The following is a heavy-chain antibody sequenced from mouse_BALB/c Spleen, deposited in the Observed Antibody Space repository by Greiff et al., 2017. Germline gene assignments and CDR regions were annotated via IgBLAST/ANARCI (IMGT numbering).Heavy chain of an antibody. CDR3: TRERYGNYEAMDY. D-gene: IGHD2-10*02. V-gene: IGHV1-69*02. J-gene: IGHJ4*01. CDR2: IYPSDSYT. CDR1: GYTFTSYW. Sequence: QVQLQQPGAELVRPGASVKLSCKASGYTFTSYWINWVKQRPGQGLEWIGNIYPSDSYTNYNQKFKDKATLTVDKSSSTAYMQLSSPTSEDSAVYYCTRERYGNYEAMDYWGQGTSVTVSS.